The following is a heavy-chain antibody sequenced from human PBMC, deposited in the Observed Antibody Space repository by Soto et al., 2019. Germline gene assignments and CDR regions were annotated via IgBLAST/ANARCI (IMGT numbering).Heavy chain of an antibody. V-gene: IGHV3-30-3*01. D-gene: IGHD3-10*01. CDR2: ISYDGSNK. CDR3: ARGSSGPGEPELSLDY. Sequence: GGSLRLSCAASGFTFSSYAMHWVRQAPGKGLEWVAVISYDGSNKYYADSVKGRFTISRDNSKNTLYLQMNSLRAEDTAVYYCARGSSGPGEPELSLDYWGQGTLVTVPQ. CDR1: GFTFSSYA. J-gene: IGHJ4*02.